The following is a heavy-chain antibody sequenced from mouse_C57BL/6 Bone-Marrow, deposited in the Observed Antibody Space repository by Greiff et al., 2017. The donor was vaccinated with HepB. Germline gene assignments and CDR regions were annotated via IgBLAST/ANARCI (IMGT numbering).Heavy chain of an antibody. J-gene: IGHJ3*01. Sequence: EVQLQQSGPELVKPGASVKISCKASGYTFTDYYMNWVKQSHGKSLEWIGDINPNNGGTSYNQKFKGKATLTVDKSSSTAYMELRSLTSEDSAVYYCARGDGSSYVGFAYWGQGTLVTVSA. CDR1: GYTFTDYY. D-gene: IGHD1-1*01. V-gene: IGHV1-26*01. CDR3: ARGDGSSYVGFAY. CDR2: INPNNGGT.